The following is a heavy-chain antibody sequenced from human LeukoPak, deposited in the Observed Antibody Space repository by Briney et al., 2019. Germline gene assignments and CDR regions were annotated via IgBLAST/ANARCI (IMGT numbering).Heavy chain of an antibody. D-gene: IGHD6-6*01. J-gene: IGHJ4*02. V-gene: IGHV5-51*01. CDR1: GYSFTSYW. CDR2: IYPGDSDT. CDR3: ERLHSFSWGYFDY. Sequence: GESLKISCKGSGYSFTSYWIGWVRQMPGKGLACMGIIYPGDSDTRYRPSFQGQVTISADKSISTAYLQWSNLKASDTAMYYCERLHSFSWGYFDYWGPGTLVTVSS.